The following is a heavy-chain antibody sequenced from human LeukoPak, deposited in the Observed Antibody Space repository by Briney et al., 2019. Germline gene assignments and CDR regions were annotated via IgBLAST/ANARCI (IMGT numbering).Heavy chain of an antibody. Sequence: GGSLRLSCAASGFTFRNYGMHWVRQAPVKGLEWVTFIRYDGTNKNYADSVKGRFTVSRDNSKNTLYLQMNSLRAEDTAVYYCAKTLRDSSGYYAAGDWGQGTLVTVSS. J-gene: IGHJ4*02. CDR3: AKTLRDSSGYYAAGD. CDR1: GFTFRNYG. D-gene: IGHD3-22*01. V-gene: IGHV3-30*02. CDR2: IRYDGTNK.